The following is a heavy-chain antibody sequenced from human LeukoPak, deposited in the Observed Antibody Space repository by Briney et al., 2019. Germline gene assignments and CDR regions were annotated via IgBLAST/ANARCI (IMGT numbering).Heavy chain of an antibody. Sequence: SVKVSCKASGYTFIGYYLHWVRQAPGQGLEWMGRIIPILGIANYAQKFQGRVTITADKSTSTAYMELSSLRSEDTAVYYCARVGCSGGSCEYYFDYWGQGTLVTVSS. CDR3: ARVGCSGGSCEYYFDY. D-gene: IGHD2-15*01. V-gene: IGHV1-69*04. J-gene: IGHJ4*02. CDR1: GYTFIGYY. CDR2: IIPILGIA.